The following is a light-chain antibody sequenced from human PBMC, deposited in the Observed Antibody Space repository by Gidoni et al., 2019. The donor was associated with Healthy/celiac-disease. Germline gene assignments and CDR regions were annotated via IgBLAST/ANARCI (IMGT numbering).Light chain of an antibody. CDR2: EVS. CDR1: SSDVGGYNY. CDR3: SSYTSSSTLVV. J-gene: IGLJ2*01. Sequence: QSALTHPAAVSGSPVQSITISCTGTSSDVGGYNYVSWYQQHPGKAPKLMIYEVSKRPSGVSNRVSGSKSGNTASLTISGLQAEDEADYYCSSYTSSSTLVVFGGGTKLTVL. V-gene: IGLV2-14*01.